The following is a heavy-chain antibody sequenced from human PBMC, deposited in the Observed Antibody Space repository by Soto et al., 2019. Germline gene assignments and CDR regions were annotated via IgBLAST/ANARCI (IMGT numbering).Heavy chain of an antibody. J-gene: IGHJ4*02. Sequence: ASVKVSCKASGYTFTGYYMHWVRQAPGQGLDWMGWINPNSGGTKYAQKFQGRVTMTRDTSISTAYMELSRLRSDDTAVYYCASADYVWGSYRPSANYFDYWGQGTLVTVSS. CDR2: INPNSGGT. D-gene: IGHD3-16*02. CDR3: ASADYVWGSYRPSANYFDY. CDR1: GYTFTGYY. V-gene: IGHV1-2*02.